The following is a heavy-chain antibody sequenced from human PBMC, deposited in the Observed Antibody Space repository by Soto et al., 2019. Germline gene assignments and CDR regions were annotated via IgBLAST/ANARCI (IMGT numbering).Heavy chain of an antibody. CDR3: ARDTYDSSGYYGL. V-gene: IGHV3-30-3*01. CDR2: ISYDGSNK. D-gene: IGHD3-22*01. Sequence: GGSLRLSCAASGFTFSSYAMHWVRQAPGKGLEWVAVISYDGSNKYYADSVKGRFTISRDNSKNTLYLQMNSLRAEDTAVYYCARDTYDSSGYYGLWGQGXLVTVSS. CDR1: GFTFSSYA. J-gene: IGHJ4*02.